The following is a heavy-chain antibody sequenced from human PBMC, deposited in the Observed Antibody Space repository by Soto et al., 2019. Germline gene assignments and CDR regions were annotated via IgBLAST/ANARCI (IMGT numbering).Heavy chain of an antibody. Sequence: QVQLVQSGAEVKKPGASVKVSCKASGYTFTSYDINWVRQATGQGLEWMGWMNPNSGNTGYAQKFQGRVTMTRNTSISTGYMELSSLRSEDTAVYYCARAATVITIFGVVTLRNNWFDPWGQGTLVTVSS. CDR1: GYTFTSYD. CDR2: MNPNSGNT. J-gene: IGHJ5*02. V-gene: IGHV1-8*01. D-gene: IGHD3-3*01. CDR3: ARAATVITIFGVVTLRNNWFDP.